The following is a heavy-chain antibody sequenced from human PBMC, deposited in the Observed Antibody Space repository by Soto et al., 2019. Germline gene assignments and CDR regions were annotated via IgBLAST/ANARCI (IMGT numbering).Heavy chain of an antibody. CDR1: GFTFSDYY. CDR3: ARHLMGDSYYFDY. J-gene: IGHJ4*02. Sequence: GGSLRLSCAASGFTFSDYYMSWIRQAPGKGLEWVSYISSSSSYTNYADSVKGRFTISRDNAKNSLYLQMNSLRAEDTAVYYCARHLMGDSYYFDYWGQGTLVTVSS. V-gene: IGHV3-11*06. CDR2: ISSSSSYT. D-gene: IGHD3-16*01.